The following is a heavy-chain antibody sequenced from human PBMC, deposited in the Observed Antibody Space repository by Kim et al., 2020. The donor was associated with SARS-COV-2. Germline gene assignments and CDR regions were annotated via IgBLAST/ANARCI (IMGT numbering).Heavy chain of an antibody. D-gene: IGHD6-19*01. CDR3: ARGPSAWRFDP. CDR2: IYFTGST. Sequence: SETLSLTCSVSGGSISSHYWSWIRRPPGEGLELLGYIYFTGSTNYNPSLKSRVTISVDTSKNQFFLKVTSVTAADTAVYYCARGPSAWRFDPWGQETLV. CDR1: GGSISSHY. V-gene: IGHV4-59*11. J-gene: IGHJ5*02.